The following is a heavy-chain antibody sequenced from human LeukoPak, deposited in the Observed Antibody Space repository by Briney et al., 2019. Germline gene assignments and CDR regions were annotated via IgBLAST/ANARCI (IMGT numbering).Heavy chain of an antibody. D-gene: IGHD2-21*02. V-gene: IGHV4-34*01. J-gene: IGHJ4*02. CDR1: GGSFSGYY. CDR2: INHSGST. Sequence: SETLSLTCAVYGGSFSGYYWSWIRQPPGKGLEWIGEINHSGSTNYNPSLKSRVTISVDTSKNQFSLKLSSVTAADTAVYYCARETGGVTAHAHFDYWGQGTLVTVSS. CDR3: ARETGGVTAHAHFDY.